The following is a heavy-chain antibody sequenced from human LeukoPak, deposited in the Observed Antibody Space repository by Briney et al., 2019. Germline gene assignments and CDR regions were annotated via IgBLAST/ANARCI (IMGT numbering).Heavy chain of an antibody. CDR1: GGSISNNTYC. CDR3: ARVSRWTTNYYDSSGYYSYRPYYFDY. J-gene: IGHJ4*02. Sequence: PSETLSLTCAVSGGSISNNTYCWGWIRQPPGKGLEWIGTIYYSGSTLYNPSLRSRVTVSLDTSKNQFSLKLSSVTAADTAVYYCARVSRWTTNYYDSSGYYSYRPYYFDYWGQGTLVTVSS. D-gene: IGHD3-22*01. V-gene: IGHV4-39*01. CDR2: IYYSGST.